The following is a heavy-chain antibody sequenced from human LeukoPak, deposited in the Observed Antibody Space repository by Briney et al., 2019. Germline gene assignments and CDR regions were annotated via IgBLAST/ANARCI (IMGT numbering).Heavy chain of an antibody. J-gene: IGHJ6*02. CDR1: GYTFTSYD. CDR3: ARGSSITILAV. D-gene: IGHD3-3*01. CDR2: INPNSGGT. Sequence: ASVKVSCKASGYTFTSYDINWVRQAPGQGLEWMGWINPNSGGTNYAQKFQGRVTMTRDTSISTAYMELSRLRSDDTAVYYRARGSSITILAVWGQGTTVTVSS. V-gene: IGHV1-2*02.